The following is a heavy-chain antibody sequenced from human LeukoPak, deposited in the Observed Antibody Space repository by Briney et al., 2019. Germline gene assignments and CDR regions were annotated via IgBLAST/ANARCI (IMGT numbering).Heavy chain of an antibody. V-gene: IGHV3-7*01. CDR3: VRGGTYWTVS. CDR2: IKPDGSEK. Sequence: SGGSLSLSCAASGFVFSASYMSWVRKAPGKGLEWVATIKPDGSEKYHVDSVSGRFTISRDNTNDSLFLQMNSLRVDDTAVYYCVRGGTYWTVSWGQGTLVNV. CDR1: GFVFSASY. J-gene: IGHJ5*01.